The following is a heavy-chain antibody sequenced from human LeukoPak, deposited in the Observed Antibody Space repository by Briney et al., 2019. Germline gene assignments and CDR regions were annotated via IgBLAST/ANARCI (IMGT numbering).Heavy chain of an antibody. Sequence: ASVKVSCKASGGTFSSYAISWVRQAPGQGLEWMGRIIPILGIANYAQKFQGRVTITADKSTSTACMELSSLRSEDTAVYYCARGALDYDILTGEGGYYYYGMDVWGQGTTVTVSS. CDR1: GGTFSSYA. D-gene: IGHD3-9*01. J-gene: IGHJ6*02. CDR3: ARGALDYDILTGEGGYYYYGMDV. V-gene: IGHV1-69*04. CDR2: IIPILGIA.